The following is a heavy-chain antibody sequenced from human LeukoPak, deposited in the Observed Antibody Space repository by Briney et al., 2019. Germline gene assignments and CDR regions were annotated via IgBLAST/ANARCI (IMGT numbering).Heavy chain of an antibody. V-gene: IGHV1-69*04. Sequence: SVKISCKASGGTFSSYAISWVRQASGQGLEWMGRIIPILDIPNYAQKFQGRVTITADKSASTAYMELSSLRSEDTAVFYCASSIVGTTVPFDSWGQGTLVTVSS. J-gene: IGHJ4*02. CDR2: IIPILDIP. CDR1: GGTFSSYA. CDR3: ASSIVGTTVPFDS. D-gene: IGHD1-26*01.